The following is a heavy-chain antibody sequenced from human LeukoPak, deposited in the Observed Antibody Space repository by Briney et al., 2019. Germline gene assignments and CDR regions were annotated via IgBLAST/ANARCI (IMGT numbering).Heavy chain of an antibody. CDR1: GGSISSSNW. J-gene: IGHJ4*02. Sequence: SETLSLTCAVSGGSISSSNWWSWVRQPPGKGLEWIGEIYHSGSTNYNPSLKSRVTISVDKSKNQFSLNLSSVTAADTAVYYCARRGYSYRYADYWGQGTLVTVSS. D-gene: IGHD5-18*01. CDR2: IYHSGST. CDR3: ARRGYSYRYADY. V-gene: IGHV4-4*02.